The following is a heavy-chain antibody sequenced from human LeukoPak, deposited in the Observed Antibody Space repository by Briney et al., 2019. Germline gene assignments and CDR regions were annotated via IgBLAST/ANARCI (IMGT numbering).Heavy chain of an antibody. J-gene: IGHJ4*02. CDR1: GFTVSSNY. CDR2: IYSGGST. CDR3: ARDYYFDTSGLDY. Sequence: GGSLRLSCAASGFTVSSNYMSWVRQAPGKGLEWVSVIYSGGSTYYADSVKGRFTISRDNSKNTLYLQMNSLRVEDTAVYYCARDYYFDTSGLDYWGQGTLVTVSS. V-gene: IGHV3-66*01. D-gene: IGHD3-22*01.